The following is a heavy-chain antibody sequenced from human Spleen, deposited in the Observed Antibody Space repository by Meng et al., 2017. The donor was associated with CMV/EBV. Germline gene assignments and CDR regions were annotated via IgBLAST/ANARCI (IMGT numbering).Heavy chain of an antibody. CDR3: TTSNRFQLLFC. V-gene: IGHV3-15*01. CDR2: IKSKTDGGTT. J-gene: IGHJ4*02. D-gene: IGHD2-2*01. CDR1: GFSFSNAW. Sequence: GESLKISCAASGFSFSNAWMILVRQAPGKGLECVGRIKSKTDGGTTDYAAPVKGRFTISRDDSKNTLYLQLNSLKTEDTDVYYCTTSNRFQLLFCWGQGTLVTVSS.